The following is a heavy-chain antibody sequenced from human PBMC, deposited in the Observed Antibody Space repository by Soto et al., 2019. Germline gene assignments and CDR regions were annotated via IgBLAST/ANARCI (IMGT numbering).Heavy chain of an antibody. Sequence: GVSLRLSCAASGFTFSSYAMSWVRQAPGKGLEWVSGMSGSGGSTYYADSVKGRFTISRDNSKNTLYLQMNSLRAEDTAVYYCAKDRRDYIWGSYRSSNAFDIWGQGTMVTVSS. D-gene: IGHD3-16*02. CDR2: MSGSGGST. CDR1: GFTFSSYA. CDR3: AKDRRDYIWGSYRSSNAFDI. V-gene: IGHV3-23*01. J-gene: IGHJ3*02.